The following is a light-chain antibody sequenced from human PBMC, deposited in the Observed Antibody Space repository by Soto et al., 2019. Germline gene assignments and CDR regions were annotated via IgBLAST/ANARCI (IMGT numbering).Light chain of an antibody. J-gene: IGKJ1*01. V-gene: IGKV3-15*01. CDR3: QQYNSYSPT. Sequence: EIVLTQSPVTLSVSPGERATLSCRASQSISTTLVWYQQKPGQPPRLLIYGASTRATGVPARFSGSGSGTEFTLTISGLQPGDSATYYCQQYNSYSPTFGQGTKVDIK. CDR1: QSISTT. CDR2: GAS.